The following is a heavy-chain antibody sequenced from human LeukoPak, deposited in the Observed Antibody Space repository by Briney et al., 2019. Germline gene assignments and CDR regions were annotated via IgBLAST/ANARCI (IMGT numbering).Heavy chain of an antibody. D-gene: IGHD4-17*01. J-gene: IGHJ4*02. Sequence: ASVKVSCKAFGYTFSSYYMHWVRQAPGQGPEWMGIINPSGGSTSYARKFQGRVTMTRDTSTSTVYMELTSLRSEDTAVYYCARDSGLTTVTPKYYFDYWGQGTLVTVSS. V-gene: IGHV1-46*01. CDR2: INPSGGST. CDR1: GYTFSSYY. CDR3: ARDSGLTTVTPKYYFDY.